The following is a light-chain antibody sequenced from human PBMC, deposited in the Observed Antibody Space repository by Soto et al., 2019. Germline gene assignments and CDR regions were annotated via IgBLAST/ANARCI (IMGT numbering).Light chain of an antibody. V-gene: IGLV1-40*01. J-gene: IGLJ1*01. CDR2: GNS. CDR1: SSNIGAGYD. Sequence: QSVLTQPPSVSGAPGQRVTSSCTGSSSNIGAGYDVHWYQQLPGTAPKVLIYGNSNRPSGVPDRFSGSKSGTSASLAITGLQAEDEADYYCQSYDTSLSGLYVFGTGTKVTVL. CDR3: QSYDTSLSGLYV.